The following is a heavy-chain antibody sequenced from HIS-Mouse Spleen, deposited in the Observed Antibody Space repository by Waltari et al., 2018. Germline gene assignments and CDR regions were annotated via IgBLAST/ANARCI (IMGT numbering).Heavy chain of an antibody. CDR1: GGSFSGYY. D-gene: IGHD4-17*01. CDR2: INHSGST. V-gene: IGHV4-34*01. CDR3: ARRAGYGDYVPH. Sequence: QVQLQQWGAGLLKPSETLSLTCAVYGGSFSGYYWSWIRQPPGKGLEWLGEINHSGSTNYNPSLKSRVTISVDTSKNQFSLKLSSVTAADTAVYYCARRAGYGDYVPHWGQGTLVTVSS. J-gene: IGHJ1*01.